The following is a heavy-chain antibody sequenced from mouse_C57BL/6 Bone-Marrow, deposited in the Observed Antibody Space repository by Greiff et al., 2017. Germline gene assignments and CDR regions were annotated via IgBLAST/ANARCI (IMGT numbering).Heavy chain of an antibody. CDR3: ARGPYYYGSSDWYFDV. CDR1: GYSFTGYY. D-gene: IGHD1-1*01. J-gene: IGHJ1*03. Sequence: VQLQQSGPELVKPGASVKISCKASGYSFTGYYMNWVKQSPEKSLEWIGEINPSTGGTTYNQKFKAKATLTVDKSSCTAYMQLKSLTSEDSAVYYCARGPYYYGSSDWYFDVWGTGTTVTVSS. CDR2: INPSTGGT. V-gene: IGHV1-42*01.